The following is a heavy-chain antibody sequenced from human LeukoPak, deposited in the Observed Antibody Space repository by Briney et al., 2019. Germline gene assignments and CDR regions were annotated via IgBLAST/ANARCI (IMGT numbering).Heavy chain of an antibody. Sequence: SETLSLTCTVSGGSLTSYYWSWIRQPPGKGLQWIGYIYYSGSVNYNPSLKSRVTISVDTSKNQFSLNLSSVTAADTAVYYCARLGSYFDHWGQGTQVTVSS. J-gene: IGHJ4*02. CDR2: IYYSGSV. V-gene: IGHV4-59*08. CDR1: GGSLTSYY. CDR3: ARLGSYFDH.